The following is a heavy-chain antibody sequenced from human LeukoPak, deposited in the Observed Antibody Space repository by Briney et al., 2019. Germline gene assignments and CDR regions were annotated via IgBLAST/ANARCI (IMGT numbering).Heavy chain of an antibody. CDR1: GWSMSGSY. CDR2: IHHNGST. Sequence: PPDTLSLTCTVSGWSMSGSYWSWTRQPPGKGLEWIGSIHHNGSTNYNPPLKGRLTISLDTSKNQFSVKLNSVTAADTAVYYCAKDRVPGGYWGQGTLVTVSS. V-gene: IGHV4-59*01. J-gene: IGHJ1*01. CDR3: AKDRVPGGY. D-gene: IGHD1-1*01.